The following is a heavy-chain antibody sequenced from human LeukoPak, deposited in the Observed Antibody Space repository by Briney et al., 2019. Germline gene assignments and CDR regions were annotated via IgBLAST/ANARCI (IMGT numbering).Heavy chain of an antibody. CDR2: IYYSGST. V-gene: IGHV4-59*01. CDR3: ARAAQVGYYDSSGYYYGN. Sequence: PSETLSLTCTVSGGSISSYYWSWIRQPPGKGLEWLGYIYYSGSTNYNPSLKSRVTISVDTSKNQFSLKLSSVTAADTAVYYCARAAQVGYYDSSGYYYGNWGQGTLVTVSS. D-gene: IGHD3-22*01. CDR1: GGSISSYY. J-gene: IGHJ4*02.